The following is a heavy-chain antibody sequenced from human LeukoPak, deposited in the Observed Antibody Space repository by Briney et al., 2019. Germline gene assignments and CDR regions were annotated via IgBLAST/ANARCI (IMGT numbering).Heavy chain of an antibody. J-gene: IGHJ4*02. CDR2: ISGNGGNT. CDR3: AKDGPDSWSATDY. V-gene: IGHV3-23*01. D-gene: IGHD3-3*01. Sequence: SGGSLRLSCAASGFTFSSYAMSWVRQAPGKGLEWVSAISGNGGNTYYADSVKGRFTISRNNSKNTLYLQMNSLRAEDTAVYYCAKDGPDSWSATDYWGQGTLVTVSS. CDR1: GFTFSSYA.